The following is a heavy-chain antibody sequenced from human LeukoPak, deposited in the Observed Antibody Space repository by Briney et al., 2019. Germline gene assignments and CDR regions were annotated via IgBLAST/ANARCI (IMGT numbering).Heavy chain of an antibody. V-gene: IGHV4-30-4*01. D-gene: IGHD3-10*01. J-gene: IGHJ4*02. Sequence: SETLSLTCTVSGGSISSSDYYWRWIRQPPGKGLEWIGYIYYSGSTYYNPSLKSRVTISVDTSKNQFSLKLSSVTAADTGVYYCAREASGSSDFDYWGQGTLVTVSS. CDR3: AREASGSSDFDY. CDR1: GGSISSSDYY. CDR2: IYYSGST.